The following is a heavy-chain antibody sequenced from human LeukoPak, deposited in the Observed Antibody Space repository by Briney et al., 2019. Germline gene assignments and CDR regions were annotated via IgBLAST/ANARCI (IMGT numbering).Heavy chain of an antibody. CDR1: GGSIGRYY. V-gene: IGHV4-59*08. CDR3: ARAEWEAVDY. Sequence: PSETLSLTCTVSGGSIGRYYWSWIRQPPGKGLEWIGYIYYSGTTNYNPSLTSRVTISVDTSKNQFSLKLSSVTAADTAVYYCARAEWEAVDYWGQGTLVTVSS. J-gene: IGHJ4*02. D-gene: IGHD1-26*01. CDR2: IYYSGTT.